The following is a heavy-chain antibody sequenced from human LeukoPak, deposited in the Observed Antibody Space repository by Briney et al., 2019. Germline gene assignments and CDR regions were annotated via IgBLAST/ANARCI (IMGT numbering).Heavy chain of an antibody. D-gene: IGHD3-22*01. CDR2: IYSGGST. CDR3: ARVEEYYDSSGYYNY. V-gene: IGHV3-53*01. J-gene: IGHJ4*02. CDR1: GFTVSSNY. Sequence: GGSLRLSCAASGFTVSSNYMSWVRQAPGKGLEWVSVIYSGGSTYYADSVKGRFTISRDNSKNTLYLQMISLRAEDTAVYYCARVEEYYDSSGYYNYWGQGTLVTVSS.